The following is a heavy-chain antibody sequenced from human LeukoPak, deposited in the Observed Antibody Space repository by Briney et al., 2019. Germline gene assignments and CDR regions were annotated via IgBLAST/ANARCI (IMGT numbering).Heavy chain of an antibody. D-gene: IGHD3-3*02. V-gene: IGHV3-64*01. CDR3: ARGHFWSGYTYQDYFYYMDV. CDR2: ISYNGDGT. Sequence: GGSVRLSCAASGFSFSKFAMHWVRQAPGRGLESVSGISYNGDGTYYANSVKGRFTISRDNSKKTLYVQVGSLRVEDMGVYYCARGHFWSGYTYQDYFYYMDVWGKGTAVTVSS. J-gene: IGHJ6*03. CDR1: GFSFSKFA.